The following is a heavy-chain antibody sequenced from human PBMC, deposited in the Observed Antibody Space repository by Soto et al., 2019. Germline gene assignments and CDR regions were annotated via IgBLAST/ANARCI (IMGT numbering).Heavy chain of an antibody. V-gene: IGHV4-30-2*01. Sequence: SETLSLTCAVSGGSISSGGYSWSWIRQPPGKGLEWIGYIYHSGSTYYNPSLKSRVTISVDRSKNQFSLKLSSVTAADTAVYYCARAVSQYDILTGYYNANWFDPWGHGTLVTFSS. CDR2: IYHSGST. D-gene: IGHD3-9*01. J-gene: IGHJ5*02. CDR1: GGSISSGGYS. CDR3: ARAVSQYDILTGYYNANWFDP.